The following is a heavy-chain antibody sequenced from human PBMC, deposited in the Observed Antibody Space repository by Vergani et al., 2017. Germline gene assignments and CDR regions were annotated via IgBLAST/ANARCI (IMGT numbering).Heavy chain of an antibody. D-gene: IGHD2-15*01. CDR1: GFSLYSTRMG. V-gene: IGHV2-26*01. CDR2: IFSKDEV. Sequence: QVTLKESGPVLVKPTETLTLTCTVSGFSLYSTRMGVSWIRQPPGKALEWLAHIFSKDEVSYSSSLKSRLTISEDPSKNQVVLSMTNMDPVDSATYFCARIRGGYCSGGSCSDFDYWGQGTLVTVSS. J-gene: IGHJ4*02. CDR3: ARIRGGYCSGGSCSDFDY.